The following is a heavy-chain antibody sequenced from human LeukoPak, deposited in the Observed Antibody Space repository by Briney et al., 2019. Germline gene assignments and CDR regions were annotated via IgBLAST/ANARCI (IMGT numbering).Heavy chain of an antibody. D-gene: IGHD5-12*01. J-gene: IGHJ4*02. CDR1: GYTFPNFG. Sequence: ASVKVSCKASGYTFPNFGITWVRHAPGQGLEWMGWISPNSGNTKSAQKFQGRVTITADESTSTAYMELSSLRSEDTAVYYCAREKPHTGYSGYDFSSFDYWGQGTLVTVSS. CDR3: AREKPHTGYSGYDFSSFDY. V-gene: IGHV1-18*01. CDR2: ISPNSGNT.